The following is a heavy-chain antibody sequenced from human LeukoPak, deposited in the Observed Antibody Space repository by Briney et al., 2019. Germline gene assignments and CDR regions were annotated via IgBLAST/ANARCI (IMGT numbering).Heavy chain of an antibody. J-gene: IGHJ5*02. V-gene: IGHV4-59*01. CDR3: ARGVGATAKYNWFDP. CDR2: IYYSGST. CDR1: GGSISSYY. Sequence: SETLFLTCTVSGGSISSYYWSWIRQPPGKGLEWIGYIYYSGSTNYNPSLKSRVTISVDTSKNQFSLKLSSVTAADTAVYYCARGVGATAKYNWFDPWGQGTLVTVSS. D-gene: IGHD1-26*01.